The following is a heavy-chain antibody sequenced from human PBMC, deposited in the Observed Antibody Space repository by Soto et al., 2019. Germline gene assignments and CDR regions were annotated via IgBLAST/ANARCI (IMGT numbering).Heavy chain of an antibody. Sequence: GGSLRLSCAASGFTFSSYWMSWVRQAPGKGLEWVANIKQDGSEKYYVDSVKGRFTISRDNAKNSLYLQMNSLRAEDTAVFYCAKVSSGWKNYYYYYYGMDVWGQGTTVTVSS. CDR1: GFTFSSYW. V-gene: IGHV3-7*01. CDR3: AKVSSGWKNYYYYYYGMDV. CDR2: IKQDGSEK. D-gene: IGHD6-19*01. J-gene: IGHJ6*02.